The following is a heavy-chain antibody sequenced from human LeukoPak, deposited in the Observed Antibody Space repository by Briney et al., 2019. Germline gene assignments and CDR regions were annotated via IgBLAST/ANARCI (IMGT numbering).Heavy chain of an antibody. J-gene: IGHJ4*02. CDR1: GFTFSSYA. D-gene: IGHD5-12*01. CDR3: AKDWAGVATLLPDYFDY. Sequence: GGSLRLSCAASGFTFSSYAMSWVRQAPGKGLEWVSAISGSGGSTYYADSVKGRFTISRDNSKNTLYLQMNSLRAEDTAVYYCAKDWAGVATLLPDYFDYWGQGTLVTVSS. CDR2: ISGSGGST. V-gene: IGHV3-23*01.